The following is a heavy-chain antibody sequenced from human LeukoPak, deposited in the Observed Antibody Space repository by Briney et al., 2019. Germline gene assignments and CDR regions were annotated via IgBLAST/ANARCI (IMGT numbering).Heavy chain of an antibody. D-gene: IGHD3-10*01. CDR1: GGSIRSYY. CDR2: IYYSGST. CDR3: ARAHVHYYGSGSYYNVRTSYYFDY. J-gene: IGHJ4*02. Sequence: SETLSLTCTVSGGSIRSYYWSWIRQPPGKGLEWIGYIYYSGSTYYNPSLKSRVTISVDTSKNQFSLKLSSVTAADTAVYYCARAHVHYYGSGSYYNVRTSYYFDYWGQGTLVTVSS. V-gene: IGHV4-59*01.